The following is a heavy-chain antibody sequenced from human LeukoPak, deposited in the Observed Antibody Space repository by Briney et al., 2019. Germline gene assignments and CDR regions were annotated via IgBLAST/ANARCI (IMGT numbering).Heavy chain of an antibody. J-gene: IGHJ4*02. CDR3: AREGMATIRAFDY. Sequence: ASVEVSCKASGGTFSSYAISWVRQAPGQGLEWVGGIIPIFGTANYAQKFQGRVTITADESTSTAYMELSSLRSEDTAVYYCAREGMATIRAFDYWGQGTLVTVSS. D-gene: IGHD5-24*01. CDR2: IIPIFGTA. CDR1: GGTFSSYA. V-gene: IGHV1-69*13.